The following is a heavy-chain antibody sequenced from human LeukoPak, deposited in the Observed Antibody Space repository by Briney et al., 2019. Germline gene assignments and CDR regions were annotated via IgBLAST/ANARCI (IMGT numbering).Heavy chain of an antibody. V-gene: IGHV3-23*01. D-gene: IGHD2-2*01. J-gene: IGHJ6*03. CDR3: AKDSSREAISDYYYYMDV. CDR1: GFTFSSYA. Sequence: GGSLRLSCAASGFTFSSYAMSWVRQAPGKGLEWVSAISGSGGSTYYADSVKGRFTISRDNSKNTLYLQMNSLRAEDTAVYYCAKDSSREAISDYYYYMDVWGKGTTVIVSS. CDR2: ISGSGGST.